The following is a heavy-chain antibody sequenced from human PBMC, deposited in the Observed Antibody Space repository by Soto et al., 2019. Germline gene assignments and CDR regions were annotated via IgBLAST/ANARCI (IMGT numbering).Heavy chain of an antibody. CDR1: GFTFSNHG. V-gene: IGHV3-33*01. Sequence: QVQSVESGGGVVQPGTSLRLSCAVSGFTFSNHGMHCVRQAPGKGLEWVAFISYDGRNKDYVDSLKGRFTISRDNFKDTLFLQMNTLRADDTAVYYCARDRGWSRSHYFDSWGQGTLVTVSS. CDR2: ISYDGRNK. CDR3: ARDRGWSRSHYFDS. J-gene: IGHJ4*02. D-gene: IGHD2-15*01.